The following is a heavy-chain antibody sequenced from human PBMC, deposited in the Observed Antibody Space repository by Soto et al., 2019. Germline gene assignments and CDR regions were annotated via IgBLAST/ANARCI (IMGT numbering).Heavy chain of an antibody. V-gene: IGHV1-69*18. J-gene: IGHJ3*01. Sequence: QVHLVQSGAEVRKPGSSVKVSCKTSGGTFSTYTIYWVRQAPGQGLEWMGRIIPLFGTTKYAQNFQDRVTISAEESTSITYMELSSLRAEDTAVYYCARRLDDRADEGFDVWGEGTAVTVSA. CDR2: IIPLFGTT. CDR3: ARRLDDRADEGFDV. CDR1: GGTFSTYT. D-gene: IGHD3-16*01.